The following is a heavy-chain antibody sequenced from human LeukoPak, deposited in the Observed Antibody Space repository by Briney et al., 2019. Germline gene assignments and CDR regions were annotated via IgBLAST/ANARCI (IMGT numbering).Heavy chain of an antibody. J-gene: IGHJ4*02. CDR1: GGTFSSYA. Sequence: GASVTVSCTASGGTFSSYAISWVRQAPGQGLEWMGGIIPIFGTANYAQKFQGRVTITADESTSTAYMELSSLRSEDTAVYYCARAGTGSYYAFDYWGQGTLVTVSS. D-gene: IGHD1-26*01. CDR3: ARAGTGSYYAFDY. V-gene: IGHV1-69*13. CDR2: IIPIFGTA.